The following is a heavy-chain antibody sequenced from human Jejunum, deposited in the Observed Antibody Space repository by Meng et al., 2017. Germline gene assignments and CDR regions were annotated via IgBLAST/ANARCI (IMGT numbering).Heavy chain of an antibody. D-gene: IGHD2-21*02. V-gene: IGHV4-38-2*02. CDR2: IFHSGDT. Sequence: SETLSLTCSVSGFSITNGYYWGWLRQPPGKGLEWIASIFHSGDTYSNPSLQSRVSISVDTSQKEFSLKVRSVTAADTAVYYCARVQSDDLVLFDYWGQGTLVTVSS. CDR1: GFSITNGYY. CDR3: ARVQSDDLVLFDY. J-gene: IGHJ4*02.